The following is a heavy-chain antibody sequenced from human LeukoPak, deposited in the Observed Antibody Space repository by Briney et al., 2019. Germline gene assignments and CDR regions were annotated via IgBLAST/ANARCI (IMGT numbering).Heavy chain of an antibody. CDR1: GFTFSSYA. D-gene: IGHD2-8*01. J-gene: IGHJ3*01. CDR2: IRNKRDGGTA. V-gene: IGHV3-15*01. CDR3: TRLNARDASDA. Sequence: PGGSLRLSCAASGFTFSSYAMSWVRQAPGKGLEWVGRIRNKRDGGTADYAAPVKGRITISRDDSTNTLYLQINSLKTEDTGIYFCTRLNARDASDAWGQGTMVTVSS.